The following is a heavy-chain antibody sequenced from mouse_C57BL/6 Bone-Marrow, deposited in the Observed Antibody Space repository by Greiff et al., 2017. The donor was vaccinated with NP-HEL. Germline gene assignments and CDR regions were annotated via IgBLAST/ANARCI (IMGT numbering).Heavy chain of an antibody. D-gene: IGHD1-1*01. V-gene: IGHV14-4*01. Sequence: VQLKESGAELVRPGASVKLSCTVSGFNIKDDYMHWVKQRPEQGLEWIGWIDPENGDTDYASKFQGKATITAAPSSNTTYLQLSSLTSEDTAVYYCTTGGSSPYAMDYWGQGTSVTVSS. CDR2: IDPENGDT. J-gene: IGHJ4*01. CDR3: TTGGSSPYAMDY. CDR1: GFNIKDDY.